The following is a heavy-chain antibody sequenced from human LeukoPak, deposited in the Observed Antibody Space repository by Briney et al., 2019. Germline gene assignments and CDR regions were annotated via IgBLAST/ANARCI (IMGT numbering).Heavy chain of an antibody. CDR2: INPYSRGT. CDR1: GYTFTGYY. J-gene: IGHJ6*03. CDR3: ARDHSNDFWSGSGPLYYMDV. V-gene: IGHV1-2*02. D-gene: IGHD3-3*01. Sequence: GASVKVSCKASGYTFTGYYIHWVRQAPGQGLEWMGWINPYSRGTNYAQNFQGRVTMTRDTSISTAYMELSRLRSDDTAVYYCARDHSNDFWSGSGPLYYMDVWGKGTTVTVSS.